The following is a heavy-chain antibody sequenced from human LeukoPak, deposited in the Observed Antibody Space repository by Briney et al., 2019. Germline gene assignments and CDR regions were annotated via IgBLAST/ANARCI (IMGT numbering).Heavy chain of an antibody. V-gene: IGHV3-30*04. CDR3: AREPQIPFDY. CDR1: GFTFSSYA. CDR2: ISYDGSNK. J-gene: IGHJ4*02. Sequence: GRSLRLSCATSGFTFSSYAMHWVRQAPGKGLEWVAVISYDGSNKYYADSVKGRFTISRDNSKNTLYLQMNSLRAEDTAVYYCAREPQIPFDYWGQGTLVTVSS.